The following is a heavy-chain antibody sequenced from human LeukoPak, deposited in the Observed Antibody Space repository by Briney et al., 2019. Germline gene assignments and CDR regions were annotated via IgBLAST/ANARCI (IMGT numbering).Heavy chain of an antibody. CDR1: GGTFSSYA. V-gene: IGHV1-69*06. J-gene: IGHJ6*03. CDR2: IIPIFGTV. Sequence: SVKVSYKASGGTFSSYAISWVRQAPGQGLEWMGGIIPIFGTVNYAQKFQGRVTITADKSTSTAYMELSSLRSEDTAVYYCARSLLRFLEWSYRSYYYYYMDVWGKGTTVTVSS. CDR3: ARSLLRFLEWSYRSYYYYYMDV. D-gene: IGHD3-3*01.